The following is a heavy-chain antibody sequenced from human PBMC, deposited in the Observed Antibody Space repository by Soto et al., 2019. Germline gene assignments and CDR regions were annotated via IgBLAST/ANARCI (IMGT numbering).Heavy chain of an antibody. V-gene: IGHV1-69*01. Sequence: QVQLVQSGAEVKKPGSSVKVSCKASGGTFGSYAISWVQQAPGQGLEWMGGIIPIPGTANYAQKFQGRATIAADESTSTAYMELSSLRSEDTAVYYCARSQGSSTSLEIYYYYYYGMDVWGQGTTVTVSS. D-gene: IGHD2-2*01. CDR2: IIPIPGTA. J-gene: IGHJ6*02. CDR3: ARSQGSSTSLEIYYYYYYGMDV. CDR1: GGTFGSYA.